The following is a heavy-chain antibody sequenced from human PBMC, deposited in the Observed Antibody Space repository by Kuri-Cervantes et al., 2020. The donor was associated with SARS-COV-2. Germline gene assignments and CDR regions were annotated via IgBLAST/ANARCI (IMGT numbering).Heavy chain of an antibody. CDR3: AKDAEQWLVPERNWFDP. J-gene: IGHJ5*02. CDR2: IRYDGSNK. D-gene: IGHD6-19*01. V-gene: IGHV3-30*02. CDR1: GFTFSSYG. Sequence: GESLKISCAASGFTFSSYGMHWVRQAPGKGLEWVAFIRYDGSNKYYADSVKGRFTISRDNSKNTLYLQMNSLRAEDTAVYCCAKDAEQWLVPERNWFDPWGQGTLVTVSS.